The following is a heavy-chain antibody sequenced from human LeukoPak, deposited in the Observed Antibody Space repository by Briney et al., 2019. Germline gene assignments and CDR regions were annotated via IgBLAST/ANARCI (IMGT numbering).Heavy chain of an antibody. D-gene: IGHD4-17*01. CDR2: IWYDGSKQ. V-gene: IGHV3-33*08. CDR3: ATMTTVTMDDAFDM. Sequence: PGGSLRFSCAASGFTFSSYGMHWVRQAPGKGLEWVALIWYDGSKQDYADSVKGRFTISRDNSKNTLNLQMNRLRAEDTAVYYCATMTTVTMDDAFDMWGQGTMVTVSS. CDR1: GFTFSSYG. J-gene: IGHJ3*02.